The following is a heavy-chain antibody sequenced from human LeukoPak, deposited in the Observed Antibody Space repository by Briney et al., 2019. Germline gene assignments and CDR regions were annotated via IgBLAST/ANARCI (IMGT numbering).Heavy chain of an antibody. CDR1: GGSISSGDYY. CDR3: ASFSLDYDILTGYSSPSSSVY. J-gene: IGHJ4*02. D-gene: IGHD3-9*01. Sequence: SETLSLTCTVSGGSISSGDYYWSWIRQPPGKGLEWIGYIYYSGSTYYNPSLKSRVTISVDTSRNQFSLKLSSVTAADTAVYYCASFSLDYDILTGYSSPSSSVYWGQGTLVTVSS. CDR2: IYYSGST. V-gene: IGHV4-30-4*01.